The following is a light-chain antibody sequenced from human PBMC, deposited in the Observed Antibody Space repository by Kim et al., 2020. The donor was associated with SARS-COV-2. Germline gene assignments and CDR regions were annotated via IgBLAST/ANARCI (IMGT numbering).Light chain of an antibody. CDR3: AAWDDSLSGSYV. J-gene: IGLJ1*01. V-gene: IGLV1-47*01. Sequence: RVTMSCSGSSSNIGSNYVYWYQQLPGTAPKLLIYRNNQRPSGVPDRFSGSKSGTSASLAISGLRSEDEADYYCAAWDDSLSGSYVFGTGTKVTVL. CDR2: RNN. CDR1: SSNIGSNY.